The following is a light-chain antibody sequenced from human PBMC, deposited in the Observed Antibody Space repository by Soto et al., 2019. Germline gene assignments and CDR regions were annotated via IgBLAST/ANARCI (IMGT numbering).Light chain of an antibody. CDR3: QPYNNWPPG. CDR1: QSISSSY. CDR2: GAS. Sequence: EIVLTQSPGTLYLSPGERATLSCRASQSISSSYLAWYQQKPGQAPRLLIYGASRRATGIPARFSGSGSGTEFTLTISSLQSEDFAVYYCQPYNNWPPGVGQGTRLEIK. J-gene: IGKJ5*01. V-gene: IGKV3D-15*01.